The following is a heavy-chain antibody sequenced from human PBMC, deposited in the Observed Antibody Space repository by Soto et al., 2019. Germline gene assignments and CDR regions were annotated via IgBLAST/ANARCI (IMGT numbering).Heavy chain of an antibody. Sequence: QVPLVQSGAEVKKPGASVKVSCKASGYTFTSYGISWVRQAPGQGLEWMGWISAYNGNTNYAQKLQGRVTMTTDTPTSTAYMELRRLRSDDTAVYYCARVTGADYPSWWYFDLWGRGTLVTVSS. CDR3: ARVTGADYPSWWYFDL. V-gene: IGHV1-18*01. CDR1: GYTFTSYG. CDR2: ISAYNGNT. J-gene: IGHJ2*01. D-gene: IGHD3-16*01.